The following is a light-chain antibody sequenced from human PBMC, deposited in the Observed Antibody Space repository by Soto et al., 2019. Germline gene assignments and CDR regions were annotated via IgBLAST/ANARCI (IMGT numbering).Light chain of an antibody. CDR3: QQSYSTPW. J-gene: IGKJ2*01. CDR2: AAS. V-gene: IGKV1-39*01. Sequence: DIQTTQSPSSLSASVGDRVSITCRASHSINNYLNWYQHKPGKAPKILIYAASSLQSGVPPRFSGSGFGTDFSLTISSLQPEEFATDYCQQSYSTPWFGQGTKLE. CDR1: HSINNY.